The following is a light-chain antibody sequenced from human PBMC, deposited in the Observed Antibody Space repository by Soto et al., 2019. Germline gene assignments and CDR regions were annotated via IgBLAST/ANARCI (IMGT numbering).Light chain of an antibody. J-gene: IGLJ7*01. CDR3: AAWDNTLNGAV. Sequence: QSVLTQPPSASGTPGQRVTISCAGSNSNIGSNNVYWYQHPPGTAPKLLIYNNDKRPSGVPDRFSGSKSGTSASLAISGLQSGDEADYYCAAWDNTLNGAVFGGGTQLTVL. V-gene: IGLV1-44*01. CDR1: NSNIGSNN. CDR2: NND.